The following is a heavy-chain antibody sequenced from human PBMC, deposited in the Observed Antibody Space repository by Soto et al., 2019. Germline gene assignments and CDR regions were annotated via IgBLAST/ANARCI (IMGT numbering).Heavy chain of an antibody. CDR2: ITSNGGST. D-gene: IGHD2-21*01. Sequence: PGGSLRLSCAASGFTFSSYAMNWVRQAPGKGLEYVSAITSNGGSTYYASSVKGRFTISRDNSKNTLYLQMGSLRAEDMAVYYCARAKNGGDYDYWGQGTLVTVSS. CDR1: GFTFSSYA. V-gene: IGHV3-64*01. CDR3: ARAKNGGDYDY. J-gene: IGHJ4*02.